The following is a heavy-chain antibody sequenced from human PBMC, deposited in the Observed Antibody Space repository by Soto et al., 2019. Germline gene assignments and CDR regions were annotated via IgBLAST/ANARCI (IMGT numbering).Heavy chain of an antibody. J-gene: IGHJ5*02. CDR3: ARDRGYCSGGSCYWFDP. CDR2: IYYSGST. CDR1: GGSISSSSYY. Sequence: SETLSLTCTVSGGSISSSSYYWGWIRQPPGKGLEWIGSIYYSGSTYYNPSLKSRVTISVDTSKNQFSLSLSSVTAADSAVYYCARDRGYCSGGSCYWFDPWGQGTLVTVSS. D-gene: IGHD2-15*01. V-gene: IGHV4-39*07.